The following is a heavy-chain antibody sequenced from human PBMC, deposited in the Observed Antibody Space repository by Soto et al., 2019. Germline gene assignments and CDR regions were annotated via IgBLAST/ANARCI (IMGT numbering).Heavy chain of an antibody. D-gene: IGHD3-10*01. CDR1: GYAFTSYG. CDR2: IAPHSGRT. V-gene: IGHV1-18*04. CDR3: ARAATGSYHSAY. Sequence: QVQLVQSGPEVKKPGASVRVSCMTSGYAFTSYGVNWVRQVPGQGLEWMGWIAPHSGRTTYLPKFQGRVTITADPSTNTAYLALTSLSSEDTGIYFCARAATGSYHSAYWGQGTVVTVSA. J-gene: IGHJ4*02.